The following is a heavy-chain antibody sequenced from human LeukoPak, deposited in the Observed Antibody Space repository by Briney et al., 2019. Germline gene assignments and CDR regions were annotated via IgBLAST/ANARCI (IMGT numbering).Heavy chain of an antibody. Sequence: PGGSLRLSCAASGFTFSGSAMHWVRQASGKGLEWVGRIRSKANSYATAYAASVKGRFTISRDNAKNSLYLQMNSLRAEDTAVYYCARAYRQVNLQPDVWGKGTTVTVS. CDR3: ARAYRQVNLQPDV. D-gene: IGHD3-16*02. V-gene: IGHV3-73*01. J-gene: IGHJ6*03. CDR1: GFTFSGSA. CDR2: IRSKANSYAT.